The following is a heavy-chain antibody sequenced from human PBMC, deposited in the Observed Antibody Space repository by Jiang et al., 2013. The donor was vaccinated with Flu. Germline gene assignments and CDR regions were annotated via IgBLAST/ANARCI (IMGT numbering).Heavy chain of an antibody. CDR2: INRDGSRDEGST. Sequence: QLVESGGGLVQPGGSLRLSCAASGFTFSDYWMHWVRQAPGKGLVWVARINRDGSRDEGSTPYADSVKGRFIISRDNAKNTLHLQMNSLRAEDTAVYYCARLQYTNGWYYFDYWGQGTPVTVSS. D-gene: IGHD6-19*01. J-gene: IGHJ4*02. CDR1: GFTFSDYW. V-gene: IGHV3-74*01. CDR3: ARLQYTNGWYYFDY.